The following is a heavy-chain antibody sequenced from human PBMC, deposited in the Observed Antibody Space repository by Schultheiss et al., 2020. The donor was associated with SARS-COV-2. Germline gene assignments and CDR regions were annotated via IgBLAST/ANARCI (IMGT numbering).Heavy chain of an antibody. Sequence: GGSLRLSCAASGFTFSSYAMSWVRQAPGKGLEWVANIKQDGSEKYYVDSVKGRFTISRDNAKNSLYLQMNSLRAEDTAVYYCARVVAPSNWFDPWGQGTLVTVSS. CDR3: ARVVAPSNWFDP. V-gene: IGHV3-7*01. CDR2: IKQDGSEK. CDR1: GFTFSSYA. J-gene: IGHJ5*02. D-gene: IGHD2-2*01.